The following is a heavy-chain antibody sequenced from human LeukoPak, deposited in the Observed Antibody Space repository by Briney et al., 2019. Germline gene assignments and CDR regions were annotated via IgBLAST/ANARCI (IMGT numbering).Heavy chain of an antibody. V-gene: IGHV4-38-2*01. D-gene: IGHD2-15*01. Sequence: SETLSLTCAVSGYSISSGYYWGWIRQPPGKGVEWIGSIYHSGSTYYIPSLKSRVTISVDTSKNQFSLKLSSVTAADTAVYYCARLVGVYCSGGSCYSDYWGQGTLVTVSS. J-gene: IGHJ4*02. CDR3: ARLVGVYCSGGSCYSDY. CDR1: GYSISSGYY. CDR2: IYHSGST.